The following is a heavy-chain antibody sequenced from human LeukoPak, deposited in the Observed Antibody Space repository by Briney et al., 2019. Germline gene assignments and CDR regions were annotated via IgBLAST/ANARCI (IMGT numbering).Heavy chain of an antibody. Sequence: SGPTLVDPTQTLTLTCTFSGFSLNTRGVGVGWIRQPPGRALEWLALIYWDDDRRYSPSLKSRLTITKDTSKNQVVLTMTNMDPVDTATYFCAHRKNYYDSSVFDNWGQGTLVTVSS. CDR1: GFSLNTRGVG. J-gene: IGHJ4*02. CDR3: AHRKNYYDSSVFDN. V-gene: IGHV2-5*02. D-gene: IGHD3-22*01. CDR2: IYWDDDR.